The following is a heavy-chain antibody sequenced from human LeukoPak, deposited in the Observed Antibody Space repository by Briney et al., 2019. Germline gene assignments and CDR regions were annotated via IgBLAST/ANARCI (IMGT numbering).Heavy chain of an antibody. Sequence: ASVKVSCKASGYTFTGYYMHWVRQAPAQGLEWMGWINPNSGGTNYAQKFQGRVTMTRDTSISTAYMELSRLRSDDTAVYYCARNSGYDSDLDYWGQGTLVTVSS. CDR3: ARNSGYDSDLDY. V-gene: IGHV1-2*02. CDR1: GYTFTGYY. J-gene: IGHJ4*02. CDR2: INPNSGGT. D-gene: IGHD5-12*01.